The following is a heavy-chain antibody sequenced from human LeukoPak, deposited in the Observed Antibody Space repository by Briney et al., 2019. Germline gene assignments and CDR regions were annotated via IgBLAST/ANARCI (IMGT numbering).Heavy chain of an antibody. Sequence: ASVKVSCKASGGTFSSYAISWVRQAPGQGLEWMGGIIPIFGTANYARKFQGRVTITADESTSTAYMELSSLRSEDTAVYYCARAISSSWHSLAGYFDYWGQGTLVTVSS. CDR1: GGTFSSYA. D-gene: IGHD6-13*01. CDR2: IIPIFGTA. J-gene: IGHJ4*02. V-gene: IGHV1-69*13. CDR3: ARAISSSWHSLAGYFDY.